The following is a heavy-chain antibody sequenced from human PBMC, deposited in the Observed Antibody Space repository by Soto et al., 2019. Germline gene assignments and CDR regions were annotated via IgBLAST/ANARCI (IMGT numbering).Heavy chain of an antibody. CDR3: ARGDFWSGYYPY. J-gene: IGHJ4*02. D-gene: IGHD3-3*01. Sequence: KPSETLSLTCTVSGGSISSYYWSWIRQPPGKGLEWIGYIYYSGSTNYNPSLKSRVTISVDTSKNQFSLKLSSVTAADTAVYYCARGDFWSGYYPYWGQGTLVTVSS. V-gene: IGHV4-59*01. CDR1: GGSISSYY. CDR2: IYYSGST.